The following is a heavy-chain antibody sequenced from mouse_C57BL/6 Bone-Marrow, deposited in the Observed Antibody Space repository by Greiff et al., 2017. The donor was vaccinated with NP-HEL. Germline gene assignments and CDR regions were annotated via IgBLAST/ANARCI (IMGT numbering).Heavy chain of an antibody. J-gene: IGHJ2*01. CDR1: GYTFTSYW. D-gene: IGHD3-2*02. CDR3: ARDSGYAFDY. V-gene: IGHV1-53*01. CDR2: INPNNGGT. Sequence: QVQLQQPGTELVKPGASVKLSCKASGYTFTSYWMHWLKQRPGQGLEWIGNINPNNGGTNDNEKFKTKATLTVDKSSSTASMQLSCLTSEDSAVYYCARDSGYAFDYWGQGTTLTVSS.